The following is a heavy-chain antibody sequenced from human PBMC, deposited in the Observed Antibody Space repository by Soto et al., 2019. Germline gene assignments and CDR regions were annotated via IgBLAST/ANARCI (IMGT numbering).Heavy chain of an antibody. CDR3: ARDLQERFLEWLSSLYYYGMDV. CDR2: ISYDGSNK. D-gene: IGHD3-3*01. J-gene: IGHJ6*02. CDR1: GFTFSSYA. Sequence: GGSLRLSCAASGFTFSSYAMHWVRQAPGKGLEWVAVISYDGSNKYYADSVKGRFTISRDNSKNTLYLQMNSLRAEDTAVYYCARDLQERFLEWLSSLYYYGMDVWGQGTTVTVSS. V-gene: IGHV3-30-3*01.